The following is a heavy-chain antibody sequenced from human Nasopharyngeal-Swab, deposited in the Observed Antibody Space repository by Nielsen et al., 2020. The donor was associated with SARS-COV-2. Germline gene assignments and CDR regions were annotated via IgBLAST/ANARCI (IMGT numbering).Heavy chain of an antibody. D-gene: IGHD6-19*01. V-gene: IGHV3-53*04. CDR2: IYSGGST. J-gene: IGHJ6*02. CDR3: AGFGGGQWLAIYHYYYYYGMDV. CDR1: GFTVSSNY. Sequence: GGSLRLSCAASGFTVSSNYMSWVRQAPGKGLEWVSVIYSGGSTYYADSVKGRFTISRHNSKNTLYLQMNSLRAEDTAVYYCAGFGGGQWLAIYHYYYYYGMDVWGQGTTVTVSS.